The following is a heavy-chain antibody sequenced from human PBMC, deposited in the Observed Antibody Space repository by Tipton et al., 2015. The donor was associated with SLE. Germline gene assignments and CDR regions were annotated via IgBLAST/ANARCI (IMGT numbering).Heavy chain of an antibody. CDR2: IYSSGST. J-gene: IGHJ4*02. V-gene: IGHV4-4*08. CDR3: ARGLAMVRGDSMDY. CDR1: GGSISSYY. D-gene: IGHD3-10*01. Sequence: TLSLTCTVSGGSISSYYWSWIRQPPGKGLEWIVYIYSSGSTNYNPSLKSRVTISVDTSKNQFSLKLSSVTAADTAVYYCARGLAMVRGDSMDYWCQGTLVTVSS.